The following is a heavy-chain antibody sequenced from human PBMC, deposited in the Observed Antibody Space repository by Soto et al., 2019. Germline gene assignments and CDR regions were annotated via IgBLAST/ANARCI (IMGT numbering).Heavy chain of an antibody. V-gene: IGHV1-69*13. Sequence: GASVKVSCKASGGTFSSYAISWVRQAPGQGLEWMGGIIPIFGTANYAQKFQGRVTITADESTSTAYMELSSLRSEDTAVYYCARDEGGYDILTGYYKAHHFDYWGQGVPVTVSS. CDR3: ARDEGGYDILTGYYKAHHFDY. CDR1: GGTFSSYA. CDR2: IIPIFGTA. J-gene: IGHJ4*02. D-gene: IGHD3-9*01.